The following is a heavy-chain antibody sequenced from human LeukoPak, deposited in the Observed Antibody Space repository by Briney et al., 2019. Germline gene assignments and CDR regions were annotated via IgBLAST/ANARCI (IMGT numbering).Heavy chain of an antibody. J-gene: IGHJ5*02. CDR3: ARVGEGELGNWFDP. CDR1: GFTVSDNY. Sequence: PAGGSLRLSCAVSGFTVSDNYITWVRQAPGKGLEWVSVIYANGNTYYGDSMQGRLTISRDKSKNTVFLQMNSLRVEDTAMYYCARVGEGELGNWFDPWGQGTLVTVSS. V-gene: IGHV3-53*01. CDR2: IYANGNT. D-gene: IGHD3-10*01.